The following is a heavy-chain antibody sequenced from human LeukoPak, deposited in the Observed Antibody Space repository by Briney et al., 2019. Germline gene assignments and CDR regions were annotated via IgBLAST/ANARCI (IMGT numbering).Heavy chain of an antibody. Sequence: ASVKVSCKASGDTFTSYYIHWVRQAPGQGLEWMGIINPTGGSISYAQNFQGRVTMTRDTSTSTVYMELRSLRSEDTAVYYCARDRGYCSGGSCYTDYWGQGTLVTVSS. CDR2: INPTGGSI. CDR1: GDTFTSYY. CDR3: ARDRGYCSGGSCYTDY. D-gene: IGHD2-15*01. J-gene: IGHJ4*02. V-gene: IGHV1-46*01.